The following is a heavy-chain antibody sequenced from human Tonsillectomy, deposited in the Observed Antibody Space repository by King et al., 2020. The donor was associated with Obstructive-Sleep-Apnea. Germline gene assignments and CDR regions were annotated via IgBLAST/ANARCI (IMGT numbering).Heavy chain of an antibody. CDR1: GYTFTNYA. CDR2: ISAYNGNT. J-gene: IGHJ6*02. D-gene: IGHD2-2*02. Sequence: VQLVESGAEVKKPGASVKVSCKASGYTFTNYAFGWVRQAPGQGLEWMGWISAYNGNTNYAQKLQGRVTMTTDTSTSTAYMELRSLRSDDTAVYYCARPRNQLQYYGVDYYYYGMDVWGQGTTVTVSS. CDR3: ARPRNQLQYYGVDYYYYGMDV. V-gene: IGHV1-18*04.